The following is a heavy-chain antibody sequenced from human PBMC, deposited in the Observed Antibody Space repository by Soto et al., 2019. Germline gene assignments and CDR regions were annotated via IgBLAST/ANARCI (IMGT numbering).Heavy chain of an antibody. CDR2: IYSGGST. J-gene: IGHJ6*03. D-gene: IGHD2-2*01. CDR1: GFTVSSNY. CDR3: ARGSGLCSSTSCHYYYYYYMDV. V-gene: IGHV3-53*04. Sequence: GGSLRLSCAASGFTVSSNYMSWVRQAPGKGLEWVSVIYSGGSTYYADSVKGRFTISRHNSKNTLYLQMNSLRAEDTAVYYCARGSGLCSSTSCHYYYYYYMDVWGKGTTVTVSS.